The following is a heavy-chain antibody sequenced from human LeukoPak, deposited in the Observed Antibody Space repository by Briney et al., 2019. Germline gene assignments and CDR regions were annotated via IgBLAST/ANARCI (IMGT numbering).Heavy chain of an antibody. Sequence: SETLSLTCTVSGGSIRNYYWNWIRQPPGKGLEWIGYTSDSGNTDYKPSLKSRVTISVDTSKNQFSLKLISATAADTAVYYCARWHSHGRYFDYWGQGALVTVSS. D-gene: IGHD2-21*01. CDR1: GGSIRNYY. J-gene: IGHJ4*02. CDR2: TSDSGNT. V-gene: IGHV4-59*01. CDR3: ARWHSHGRYFDY.